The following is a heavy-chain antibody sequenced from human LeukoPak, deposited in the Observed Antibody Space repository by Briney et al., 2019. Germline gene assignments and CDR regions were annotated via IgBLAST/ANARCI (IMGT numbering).Heavy chain of an antibody. CDR3: ARENHYDYVWGSYRPKYFDY. CDR1: GFSLSTSGVG. V-gene: IGHV2-5*02. CDR2: IYWDDGK. D-gene: IGHD3-16*02. J-gene: IGHJ4*02. Sequence: SGPTLLKPTQTLTLTCTFSGFSLSTSGVGVGWIRRPPGKALEWLALIYWDDGKRYSPSLKSRLTITKDTSKNQVVLTMTNMDPVDTATYYCARENHYDYVWGSYRPKYFDYWGQGTLVTVSS.